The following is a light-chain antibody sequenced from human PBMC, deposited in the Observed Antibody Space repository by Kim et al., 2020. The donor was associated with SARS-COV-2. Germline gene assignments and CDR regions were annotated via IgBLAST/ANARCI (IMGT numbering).Light chain of an antibody. V-gene: IGLV3-19*01. CDR3: NSRDNSGDHVV. J-gene: IGLJ2*01. CDR1: SLRTFY. CDR2: GKN. Sequence: SSELTQDPAVSVALGQTVRITCQGDSLRTFYASWYQQKPGQAPILVIYGKNNRPSGIPDRFSGSSSGNTASLTVTGAQAVDEADDYCNSRDNSGDHVVFGGGTQLTVL.